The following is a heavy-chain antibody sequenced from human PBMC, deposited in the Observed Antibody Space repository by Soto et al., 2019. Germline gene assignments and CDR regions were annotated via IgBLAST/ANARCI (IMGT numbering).Heavy chain of an antibody. V-gene: IGHV3-74*03. CDR1: GFTFSRFW. D-gene: IGHD5-18*01. J-gene: IGHJ4*02. Sequence: PGGSLRLSCAASGFTFSRFWMHWVRQVPGKGLVWVSRIYSDGSGPMYADSVKGRFTISRGNAKSTLYLQMNSLRAEDTAVYYCATLNSFGSDYWGQGTLVTVSS. CDR2: IYSDGSGP. CDR3: ATLNSFGSDY.